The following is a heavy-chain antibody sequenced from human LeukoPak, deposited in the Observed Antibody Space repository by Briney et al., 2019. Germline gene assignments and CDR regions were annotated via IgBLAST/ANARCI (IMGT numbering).Heavy chain of an antibody. CDR2: INPNSGGT. CDR1: GYTFSGYY. J-gene: IGHJ4*02. D-gene: IGHD3-22*01. CDR3: ARDDRWSVVISHFDC. V-gene: IGHV1-2*02. Sequence: GASVKVSCKASGYTFSGYYIHWVRQAPGQGLEWMGWINPNSGGTNYAQKLQGRVTMTTDTSTSTAYMELRSLRSDDTAVYYCARDDRWSVVISHFDCWGQGTLVTVSS.